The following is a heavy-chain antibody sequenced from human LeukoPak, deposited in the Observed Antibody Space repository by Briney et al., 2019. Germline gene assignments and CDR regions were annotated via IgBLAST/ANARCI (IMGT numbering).Heavy chain of an antibody. J-gene: IGHJ6*02. Sequence: GASVKVSCKASGYTFTSYDINWVRQATGQGLEWMGWMNPNSGNTGYAQKFQGRVTMTRNTSISTAYMELSSLRSEDTAVYYCARGQFTIFGVVIKGIYYYGMDVWGQGTTVTVSS. CDR2: MNPNSGNT. V-gene: IGHV1-8*01. D-gene: IGHD3-3*01. CDR3: ARGQFTIFGVVIKGIYYYGMDV. CDR1: GYTFTSYD.